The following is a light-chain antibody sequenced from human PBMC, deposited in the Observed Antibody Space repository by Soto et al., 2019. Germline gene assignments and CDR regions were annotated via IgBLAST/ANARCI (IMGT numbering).Light chain of an antibody. J-gene: IGKJ1*01. CDR1: QSVSRNY. CDR3: QQYGDSPRT. Sequence: EIVLTQSPGTLSLSPGERATLSCRASQSVSRNYLAWYQQRPGQAPRLLIYDAFNRASGIPDRFSGRGSGTDFTLPISRLEPEEFGVYYCQQYGDSPRTFGQGTKVEIK. V-gene: IGKV3-20*01. CDR2: DAF.